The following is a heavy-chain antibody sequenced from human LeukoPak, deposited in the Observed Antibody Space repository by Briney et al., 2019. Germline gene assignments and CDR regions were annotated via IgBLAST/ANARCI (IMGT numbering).Heavy chain of an antibody. CDR2: IYSGGNT. D-gene: IGHD6-13*01. J-gene: IGHJ4*02. V-gene: IGHV3-66*01. CDR3: ARGIAAAGIVGVFDY. CDR1: GFSVSSNH. Sequence: GGSLRLSCAASGFSVSSNHMSWVRQAPGKGLECVSVIYSGGNTHYADSVKGRFTISRDNSKNTLYLQMNSLRAEDTAVYYCARGIAAAGIVGVFDYWGQGTLVTVSS.